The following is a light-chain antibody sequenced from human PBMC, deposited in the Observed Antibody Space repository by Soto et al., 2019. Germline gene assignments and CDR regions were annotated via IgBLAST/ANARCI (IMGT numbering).Light chain of an antibody. V-gene: IGKV3-15*01. CDR3: QQYNNWPLT. Sequence: EIVMTQSPATLSVSPGERATLSCRASQSVSSNLAWYQQKPGQTPRLLIYDASSGATGIPARFSGSGSGTDFTLTISSLQSEDFAVYYCQQYNNWPLTFGGGTNVEIK. CDR2: DAS. J-gene: IGKJ4*01. CDR1: QSVSSN.